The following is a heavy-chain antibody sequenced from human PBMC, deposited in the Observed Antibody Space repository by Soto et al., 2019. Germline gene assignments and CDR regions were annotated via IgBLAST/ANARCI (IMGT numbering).Heavy chain of an antibody. Sequence: SETLSLTCTVSGGSISSYYWSWIRQPPGKGLEWIGYIYYSGSTNYNPSLKSRVTISVDTSKNQFSLKLSSVTAADTAVYYCARYKYCSGGSCYRDYFDYWGQGTLVTVSS. V-gene: IGHV4-59*01. J-gene: IGHJ4*02. D-gene: IGHD2-15*01. CDR1: GGSISSYY. CDR2: IYYSGST. CDR3: ARYKYCSGGSCYRDYFDY.